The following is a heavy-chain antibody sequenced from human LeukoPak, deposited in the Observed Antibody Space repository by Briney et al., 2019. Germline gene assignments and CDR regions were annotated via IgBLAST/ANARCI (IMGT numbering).Heavy chain of an antibody. Sequence: SETLSLTCAVYGGSFSGYYWSWIRQPPGKGLEWIGKINHSGSTNYNPSLKSRLTISVDTSKNQFSLKLSSVTAADTAVYYCAREIRRSGLGSYWGQGTLVTVSS. D-gene: IGHD3-3*01. CDR2: INHSGST. V-gene: IGHV4-34*01. CDR3: AREIRRSGLGSY. CDR1: GGSFSGYY. J-gene: IGHJ4*02.